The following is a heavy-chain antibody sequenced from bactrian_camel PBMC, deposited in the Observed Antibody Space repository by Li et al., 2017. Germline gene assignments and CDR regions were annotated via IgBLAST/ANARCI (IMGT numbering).Heavy chain of an antibody. V-gene: IGHV3S53*01. Sequence: VQLVESGGGSVPTGGTLRLSRAVSAGYVYSMSFYCMAWFRQSPGKQREEVAVAYINTRSAKYGDSVKGRFTITQDDGKNTVYLQMNNLKPEDTAMYYCAADHNRGCMGWPTVGYDITGQGTQVTVS. D-gene: IGHD5*01. CDR1: AGYVYSMSF. CDR2: YINTRSA. J-gene: IGHJ4*01.